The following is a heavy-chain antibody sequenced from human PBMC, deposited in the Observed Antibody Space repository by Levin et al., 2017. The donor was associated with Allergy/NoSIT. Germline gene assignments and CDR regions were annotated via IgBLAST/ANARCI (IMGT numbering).Heavy chain of an antibody. D-gene: IGHD5/OR15-5a*01. J-gene: IGHJ6*02. CDR2: ISYRGVT. CDR1: GGSVSSGTYY. CDR3: ARDRIIVSGGNDYYYGMDV. Sequence: SQTLSLTCSVSGGSVSSGTYYWSWIRRPPGKGLEWIGYISYRGVTRYNPSLKSRVTISVDTSKNEFSLKVTSVTAADTAVYYCARDRIIVSGGNDYYYGMDVWGQGTTVIVSS. V-gene: IGHV4-61*01.